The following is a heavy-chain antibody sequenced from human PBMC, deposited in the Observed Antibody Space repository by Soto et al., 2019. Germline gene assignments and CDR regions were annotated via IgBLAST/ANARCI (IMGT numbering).Heavy chain of an antibody. CDR2: IWYDGSNK. Sequence: QVQLVESGGGVVQPGRSLRLSCAASGFTFSSYGMHWVRQAPGKGLEWVAVIWYDGSNKYYADSVKGRFTISRDNSKNTLYLQMNSLRAEDTAVYSCARASYGMDVWGQGTTVTVSS. CDR1: GFTFSSYG. CDR3: ARASYGMDV. J-gene: IGHJ6*02. V-gene: IGHV3-33*01.